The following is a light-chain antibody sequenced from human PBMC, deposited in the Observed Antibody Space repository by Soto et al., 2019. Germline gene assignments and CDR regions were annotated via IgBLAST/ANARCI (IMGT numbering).Light chain of an antibody. CDR2: EVS. V-gene: IGLV2-14*01. Sequence: QSALTQPASVSGSPGQSITISCTGSSSDVGAYNFVSWYQQHPGQGPKLMIFEVSNRPSGVSNRFSGSKSGNTASLTISGLQAEDEADYYCCSYAGSYTRVFGTGTKLTVL. CDR3: CSYAGSYTRV. CDR1: SSDVGAYNF. J-gene: IGLJ1*01.